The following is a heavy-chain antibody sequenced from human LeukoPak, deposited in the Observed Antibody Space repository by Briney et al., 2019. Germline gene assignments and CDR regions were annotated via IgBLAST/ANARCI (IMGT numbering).Heavy chain of an antibody. J-gene: IGHJ3*02. CDR3: ARPTTVTMVDAFDI. D-gene: IGHD4-17*01. Sequence: GGSLRLSCAASRFTFSSYNMNWVRQAPGKGLEWVSSISSSSSYIYYADSVKGRFTISRDNAKNSLYLQMNSLRAVDTAVYFCARPTTVTMVDAFDIWGLGTMVTVSS. V-gene: IGHV3-21*01. CDR1: RFTFSSYN. CDR2: ISSSSSYI.